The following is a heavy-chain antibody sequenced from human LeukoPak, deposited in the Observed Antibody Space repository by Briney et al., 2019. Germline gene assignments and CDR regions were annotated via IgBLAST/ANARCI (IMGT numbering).Heavy chain of an antibody. V-gene: IGHV4-4*07. Sequence: MASETLSLTCTVSGGSISSYYWSWIRQPAGKGLEWIGRIYTSGSTNYNPSLKSRVTMSVDTSKNQFSLKLSSVTAADTAVYYCARDYLRLGIAAPKPTPGWFDPWGQGTLVTVSS. J-gene: IGHJ5*02. CDR2: IYTSGST. CDR3: ARDYLRLGIAAPKPTPGWFDP. D-gene: IGHD6-13*01. CDR1: GGSISSYY.